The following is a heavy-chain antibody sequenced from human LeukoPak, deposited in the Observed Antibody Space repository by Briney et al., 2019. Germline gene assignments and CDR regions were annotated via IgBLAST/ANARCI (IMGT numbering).Heavy chain of an antibody. V-gene: IGHV3-23*01. CDR3: ARNGALYYYYYMDV. J-gene: IGHJ6*03. CDR1: GFTFSSYG. CDR2: ISGSGGST. D-gene: IGHD4-17*01. Sequence: VGTLRLSCAASGFTFSSYGMSWVRQPPGNGLEWFSAISGSGGSTYYADSVKGRFTISRDNSKNTLYLQMNSLRAEDTAVYYCARNGALYYYYYMDVWGKGTTVTIFS.